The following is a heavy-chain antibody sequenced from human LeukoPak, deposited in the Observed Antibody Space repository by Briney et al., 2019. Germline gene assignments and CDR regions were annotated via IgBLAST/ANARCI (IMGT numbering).Heavy chain of an antibody. CDR3: ARTLQVDGWEKIDP. D-gene: IGHD1-1*01. V-gene: IGHV4-59*01. Sequence: PSETLSLTCTVSGGSISSYYWSWIRQSPGDELEWIGHIYYSGSTDYNPSLKSRVSISADTSKNQFSLKLMSVTAADTAVYYCARTLQVDGWEKIDPWGRGILVTVSS. CDR1: GGSISSYY. CDR2: IYYSGST. J-gene: IGHJ5*02.